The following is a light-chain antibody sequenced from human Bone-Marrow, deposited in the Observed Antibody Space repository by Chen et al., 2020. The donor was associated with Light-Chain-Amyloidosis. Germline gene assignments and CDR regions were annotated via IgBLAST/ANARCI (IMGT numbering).Light chain of an antibody. J-gene: IGLJ3*02. CDR1: NFGSTS. Sequence: SYVLTQPSSVSVAPGQTATIACGGNNFGSTSVHWYQQTPGQAPLLIVYDDSDRPSGIPERLSGSNSGNTATLTTSRVEAGDEADYCCQVWDRSSDRPVFGGGTKLTVL. CDR2: DDS. V-gene: IGLV3-21*02. CDR3: QVWDRSSDRPV.